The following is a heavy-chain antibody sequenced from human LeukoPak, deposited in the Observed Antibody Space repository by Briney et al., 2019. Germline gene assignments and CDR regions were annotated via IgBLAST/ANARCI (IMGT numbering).Heavy chain of an antibody. CDR2: IAYDGNYK. Sequence: PGGPLRLSCAASGFTFKSFGMHWVRQAPGKGLEWVAIIAYDGNYKHYADSVKGRFTLSRDNSKSTVSLQMNSLRPDDTAVYYCAKDLGSGLPPVGFDVWGQGTLVTVSS. CDR1: GFTFKSFG. V-gene: IGHV3-30*18. CDR3: AKDLGSGLPPVGFDV. J-gene: IGHJ3*01. D-gene: IGHD3-16*01.